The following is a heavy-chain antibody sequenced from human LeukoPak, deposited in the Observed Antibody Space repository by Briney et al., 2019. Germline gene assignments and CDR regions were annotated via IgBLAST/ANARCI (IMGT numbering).Heavy chain of an antibody. CDR1: GGSISTYY. CDR3: AREGWVVFFAY. CDR2: IHASGSS. D-gene: IGHD2-15*01. J-gene: IGHJ4*02. V-gene: IGHV4-4*07. Sequence: SETLSLTCNISGGSISTYYWSWIRQPAGKGLEWIGRIHASGSSTYNPSLKGRVTMSVDTSNNHFSLNLSSVTAADTALYYCAREGWVVFFAYWGQGTLVTVSS.